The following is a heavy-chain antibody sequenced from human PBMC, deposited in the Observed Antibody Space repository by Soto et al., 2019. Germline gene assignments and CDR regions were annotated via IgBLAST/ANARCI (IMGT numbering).Heavy chain of an antibody. D-gene: IGHD4-17*01. V-gene: IGHV1-46*01. CDR2: INPSGGST. CDR1: GYTFTSYY. Sequence: ASVKVSCKASGYTFTSYYMHWVRQTPGQGLEWMGIINPSGGSTSYAQEFQGRVTMTRDTSTSTVYMELSSLRPEDTAVYYCARDGAPDYVDSFNHWRQGTLVTVSS. CDR3: ARDGAPDYVDSFNH. J-gene: IGHJ4*02.